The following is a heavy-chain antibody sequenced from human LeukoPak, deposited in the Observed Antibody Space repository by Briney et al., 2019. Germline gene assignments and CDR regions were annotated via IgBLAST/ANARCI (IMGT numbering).Heavy chain of an antibody. V-gene: IGHV4-34*01. J-gene: IGHJ4*02. CDR3: ARGLPLDSGSYYVH. CDR2: INHSGST. CDR1: GGSFSGYY. Sequence: SETLSLTCAVYGGSFSGYYWSWVRQPPGKGLEWIGEINHSGSTKYNPSLKSRVTISVDTSKNQFSLKLSSVTAADTAVYYCARGLPLDSGSYYVHWGQGTLVTVSS. D-gene: IGHD1-26*01.